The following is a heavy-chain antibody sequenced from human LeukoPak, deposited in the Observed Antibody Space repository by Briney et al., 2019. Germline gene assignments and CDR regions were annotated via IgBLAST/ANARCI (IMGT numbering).Heavy chain of an antibody. CDR1: GGSFSGYY. CDR3: ARVSDDILTGVIIDY. Sequence: PSETLSLTCAVYGGSFSGYYWSWIRQPPGKGLEWIGEINHSGSTNYNPSLKSRVTMSVDTSKNQFSLKLSSVTAADTAVYYCARVSDDILTGVIIDYWGQGTLVTVSS. V-gene: IGHV4-34*01. CDR2: INHSGST. D-gene: IGHD3-9*01. J-gene: IGHJ4*02.